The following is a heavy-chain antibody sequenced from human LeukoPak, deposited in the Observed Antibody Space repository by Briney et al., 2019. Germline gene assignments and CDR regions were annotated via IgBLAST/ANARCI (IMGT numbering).Heavy chain of an antibody. Sequence: GGSLRLSCAASGFTFNNHAMNWVRQAPGKGLEWVSSISGGGGSTNYADSVKGRFTISRDNSKNTLSLEMNSLRADDTAVHFCAKGRVVTTSPLNYWGQGTLVTVSS. D-gene: IGHD2-21*02. CDR2: ISGGGGST. CDR3: AKGRVVTTSPLNY. V-gene: IGHV3-23*01. CDR1: GFTFNNHA. J-gene: IGHJ4*02.